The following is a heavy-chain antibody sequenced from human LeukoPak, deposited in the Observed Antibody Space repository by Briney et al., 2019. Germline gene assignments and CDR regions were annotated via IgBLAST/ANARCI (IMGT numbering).Heavy chain of an antibody. V-gene: IGHV4-4*07. Sequence: SETLSLTCAVYGEPFSGYYWSWIRQPAGKGLEWIGRIYTSGSTNYNPSLKSRVTISVNTSKNQFSLKLSSVTAADTAVYYCARENKYEKGRLVWGQGTLVTVSS. CDR2: IYTSGST. J-gene: IGHJ4*02. CDR3: ARENKYEKGRLV. D-gene: IGHD1/OR15-1a*01. CDR1: GEPFSGYY.